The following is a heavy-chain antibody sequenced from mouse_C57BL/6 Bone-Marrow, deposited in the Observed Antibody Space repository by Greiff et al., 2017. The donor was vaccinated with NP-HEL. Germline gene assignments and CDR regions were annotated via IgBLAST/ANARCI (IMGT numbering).Heavy chain of an antibody. CDR1: GFTFSSYG. CDR3: ARRYYYGSSSYWYFDV. Sequence: EVQLVESGGDLVKPGGSLKLSCAASGFTFSSYGMSWVRQTPDKRLEWVATISSGGSYTYYPDSVKGRFTISRDNAKNTLYLQMSSLKSEDTAMYYWARRYYYGSSSYWYFDVWGTGTTVTVSS. J-gene: IGHJ1*03. CDR2: ISSGGSYT. V-gene: IGHV5-6*01. D-gene: IGHD1-1*01.